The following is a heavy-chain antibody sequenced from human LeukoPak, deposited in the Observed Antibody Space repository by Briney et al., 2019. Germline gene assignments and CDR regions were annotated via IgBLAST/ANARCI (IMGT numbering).Heavy chain of an antibody. J-gene: IGHJ4*02. Sequence: GGSLRLSCAASGFIFSTHAMSWVRLAPGRGLEWVSGINTRGGSTYYADSMKGRFTISRDDSKNTVYLEMNSLSAEDTAVYYCAKGPYSSSWFYFDNWGQGSLVTVSS. CDR3: AKGPYSSSWFYFDN. D-gene: IGHD6-13*01. CDR1: GFIFSTHA. CDR2: INTRGGST. V-gene: IGHV3-23*01.